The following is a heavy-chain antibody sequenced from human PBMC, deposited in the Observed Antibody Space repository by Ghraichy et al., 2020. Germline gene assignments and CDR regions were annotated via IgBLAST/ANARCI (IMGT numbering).Heavy chain of an antibody. CDR3: ARDYSSSWAGNY. D-gene: IGHD6-13*01. CDR2: IKQDGEEK. CDR1: GFTLSSFW. J-gene: IGHJ4*02. V-gene: IGHV3-7*01. Sequence: GGSLRLSCAASGFTLSSFWMTWVRQAPGKGLEWVASIKQDGEEKYYVDFVKGRFTISRDNAKNSLYLQMNSLRAEDTAVYYFARDYSSSWAGNYWGQGTLVTVSS.